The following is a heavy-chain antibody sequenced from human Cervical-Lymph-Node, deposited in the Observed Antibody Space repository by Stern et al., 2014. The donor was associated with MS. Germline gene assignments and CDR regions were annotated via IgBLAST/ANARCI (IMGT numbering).Heavy chain of an antibody. V-gene: IGHV3-48*02. CDR1: GFAFNTYT. CDR3: ARGSSPATGRLAFDI. CDR2: INSDSSAI. J-gene: IGHJ3*02. Sequence: EVKLGESGGGLVQPGGSLRLSCVASGFAFNTYTMNWVRLAPGKGLAWVSHINSDSSAIYYADSLAGRFSISRDNAKNSLFLQADSLRDDDTAVYYCARGSSPATGRLAFDIWGQGTLITVSS.